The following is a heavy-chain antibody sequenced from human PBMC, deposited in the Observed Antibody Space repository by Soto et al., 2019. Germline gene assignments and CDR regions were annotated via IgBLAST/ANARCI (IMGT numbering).Heavy chain of an antibody. Sequence: QVQLVQSGAEVKKPGSSVKVSCKASGGTFSIYAVSWVRQAPGQGLEWMGGIIPIIGTRNYAQRFQGRITITGDETTRTAYMELSSLKSEDTAVYYFARDLGSGYDPGDYWGQGTLVTVSS. CDR3: ARDLGSGYDPGDY. CDR1: GGTFSIYA. CDR2: IIPIIGTR. D-gene: IGHD5-12*01. V-gene: IGHV1-69*12. J-gene: IGHJ4*02.